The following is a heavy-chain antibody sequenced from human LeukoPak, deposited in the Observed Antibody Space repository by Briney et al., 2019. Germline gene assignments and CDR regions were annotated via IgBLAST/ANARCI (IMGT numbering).Heavy chain of an antibody. D-gene: IGHD6-19*01. CDR1: GFTFSSYA. Sequence: PGGSLRLSCAASGFTFSSYAMSWVRQAPGKGLEWVSLISWDGGSTYYADSVKGRFTISRDNSKNSLYLQMNSLRTEDTALYYCAKGMGNSGWYGRGYYYYGMDVWGQGTTVTVSS. J-gene: IGHJ6*02. CDR2: ISWDGGST. CDR3: AKGMGNSGWYGRGYYYYGMDV. V-gene: IGHV3-43*01.